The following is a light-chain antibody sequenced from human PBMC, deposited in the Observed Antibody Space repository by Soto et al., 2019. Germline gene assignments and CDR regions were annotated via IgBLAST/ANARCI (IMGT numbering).Light chain of an antibody. CDR3: CSYAGRYPDV. J-gene: IGLJ1*01. Sequence: QSALTQPRSVSGSPGQSVSISCTGTSSDGGGYNYVSWYQQHPGKAPKVMIYDVSKRPSGVPDRFSGSKSGNTASLTISGVQSEDEADYYCCSYAGRYPDVFGTGTKVTVL. CDR2: DVS. CDR1: SSDGGGYNY. V-gene: IGLV2-11*01.